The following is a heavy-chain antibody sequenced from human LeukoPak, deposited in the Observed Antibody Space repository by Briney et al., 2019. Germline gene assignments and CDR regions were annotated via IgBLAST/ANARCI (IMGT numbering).Heavy chain of an antibody. Sequence: PSETLSLTCAVYGGSFSGYYWSWIRQPPGKGLEWIGSIYYSGSTYYNPSLKSRVTISVDTSKNQFSLKLTSVTAADTAVYYCARSGRDVGFAFDIWGLGTLVTISS. CDR3: ARSGRDVGFAFDI. J-gene: IGHJ3*02. CDR2: IYYSGST. V-gene: IGHV4-34*01. CDR1: GGSFSGYY. D-gene: IGHD5-12*01.